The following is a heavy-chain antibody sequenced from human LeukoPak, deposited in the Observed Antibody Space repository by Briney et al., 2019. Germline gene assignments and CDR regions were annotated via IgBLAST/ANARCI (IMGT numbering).Heavy chain of an antibody. V-gene: IGHV3-48*03. CDR3: ARKAAAVTYYFDY. CDR2: ISSSGSTI. CDR1: GFTFSIYE. Sequence: GGSLRLSCAASGFTFSIYEMNWVRQAPGKGLERVSYISSSGSTIYYADSVKGRFTISRDNAKNSLYLQMNSLRAEDTAVYYCARKAAAVTYYFDYWGQETLVTVSS. D-gene: IGHD6-13*01. J-gene: IGHJ4*02.